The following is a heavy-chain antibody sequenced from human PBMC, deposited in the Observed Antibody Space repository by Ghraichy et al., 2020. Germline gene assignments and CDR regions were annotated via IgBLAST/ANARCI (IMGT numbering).Heavy chain of an antibody. CDR2: FDPEDGKT. CDR3: ATGIWKDIVVVPAAKTQHDY. Sequence: ASVKVSCKVSGYTLTELSMHWVRQAPGKGLEWMGGFDPEDGKTIYAQKFQGRVTMTEDTSTDTAYMELSSLRSEDTAVYYCATGIWKDIVVVPAAKTQHDYWGQGTLVTVSS. J-gene: IGHJ4*02. CDR1: GYTLTELS. D-gene: IGHD2-2*01. V-gene: IGHV1-24*01.